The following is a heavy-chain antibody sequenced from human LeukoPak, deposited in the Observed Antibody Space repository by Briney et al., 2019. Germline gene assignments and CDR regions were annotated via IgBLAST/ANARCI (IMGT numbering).Heavy chain of an antibody. D-gene: IGHD3-22*01. J-gene: IGHJ4*02. CDR2: INPNSGGT. CDR1: GYTFTGYY. CDR3: ARDIKGYDYYDSSGYYC. V-gene: IGHV1-2*02. Sequence: VASVKVSCKASGYTFTGYYMHWVRQAPGQGLEWMGWINPNSGGTNYAQKFQGRVTMTRDTSISTAYMELSRLRSDDTAVYYCARDIKGYDYYDSSGYYCWGQGTLVTVSS.